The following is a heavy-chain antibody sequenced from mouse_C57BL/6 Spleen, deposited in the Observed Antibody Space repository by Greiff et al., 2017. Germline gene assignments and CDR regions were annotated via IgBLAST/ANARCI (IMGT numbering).Heavy chain of an antibody. Sequence: EVQRVESGGGLVKPGGSLKLSCAASGFTFSSYAMSWVRQTPEKRLEWVATISDGGSYTYYPDNVKGRFTISRDNAKNNLYLQMSHLKSEDTAMYYCARAQFITTVVEFYYFDYWGQGTTLTVSS. D-gene: IGHD1-1*01. J-gene: IGHJ2*01. CDR2: ISDGGSYT. V-gene: IGHV5-4*01. CDR1: GFTFSSYA. CDR3: ARAQFITTVVEFYYFDY.